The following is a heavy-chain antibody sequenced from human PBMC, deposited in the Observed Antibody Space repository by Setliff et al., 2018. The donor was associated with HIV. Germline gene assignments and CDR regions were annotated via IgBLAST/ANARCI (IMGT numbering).Heavy chain of an antibody. CDR3: ARYSGTFTRYFDP. D-gene: IGHD1-26*01. CDR1: GDSTTSSH. V-gene: IGHV4-4*09. Sequence: PSETLSLTCTISGDSTTSSHWSWIRQPPGKGLEWIGYIHISGATSYNPSLERRVTISLDMSKNQFSLKLTSVTAADAAMYYCARYSGTFTRYFDPWGPGTLVTV. CDR2: IHISGAT. J-gene: IGHJ5*02.